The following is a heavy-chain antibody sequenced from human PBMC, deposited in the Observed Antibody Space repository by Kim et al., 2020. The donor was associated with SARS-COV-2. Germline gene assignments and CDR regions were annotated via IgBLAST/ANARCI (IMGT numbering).Heavy chain of an antibody. Sequence: SVKVSCKASGGTFSSYAISWVRQAPGQGLEWMGRIIPILGIANYAQKFQGRVTITADKSTSTAYMELSSLRSEDTAVYYCARETIQLWIPYYYYGMDVWGQGTTVTVSS. CDR1: GGTFSSYA. J-gene: IGHJ6*02. D-gene: IGHD5-18*01. CDR3: ARETIQLWIPYYYYGMDV. CDR2: IIPILGIA. V-gene: IGHV1-69*04.